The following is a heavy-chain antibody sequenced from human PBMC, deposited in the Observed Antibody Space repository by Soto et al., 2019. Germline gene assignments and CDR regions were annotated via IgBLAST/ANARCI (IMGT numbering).Heavy chain of an antibody. V-gene: IGHV1-3*01. CDR3: ARVNWGSWYFDL. Sequence: QVQLVQSGAEVKKPGASVKVSCKASGYTFTSYAMHWVRQAPGQRLEWMGWINAGNGNTKYSQKFQGRVTITRDTSARTAYMELSSLRSEDTAVYYCARVNWGSWYFDLWGRGPLVTVSS. D-gene: IGHD7-27*01. CDR1: GYTFTSYA. J-gene: IGHJ2*01. CDR2: INAGNGNT.